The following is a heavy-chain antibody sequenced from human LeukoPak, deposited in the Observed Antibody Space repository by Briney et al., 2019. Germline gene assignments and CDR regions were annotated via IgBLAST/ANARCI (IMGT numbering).Heavy chain of an antibody. CDR1: GYTFTGYY. V-gene: IGHV1-2*02. CDR3: ARERNYYDSSGYYL. D-gene: IGHD3-22*01. CDR2: INPNSGGT. Sequence: GASVKVSCKASGYTFTGYYMHWVRQAPGQGLEWMGWINPNSGGTNYAQKFQGRVTVTRDTSISTAYMELSRLRSDDTAVYYCARERNYYDSSGYYLWGQGTLVTVSS. J-gene: IGHJ4*02.